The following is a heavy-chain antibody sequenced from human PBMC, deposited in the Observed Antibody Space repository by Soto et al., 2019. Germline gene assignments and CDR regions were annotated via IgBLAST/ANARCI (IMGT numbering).Heavy chain of an antibody. J-gene: IGHJ4*02. V-gene: IGHV3-30*18. CDR3: AKETRIAAAACDY. Sequence: QVQLVESGGGVVQPGRSLRLSCAASGFTFSSYGMHWVRQAPGKGLEWVAVISYDGSNKYYADSVKGRFTISRDNSKNTLYLQMNSLTAEDTAVYYCAKETRIAAAACDYWGQGTLVTVSS. D-gene: IGHD6-13*01. CDR2: ISYDGSNK. CDR1: GFTFSSYG.